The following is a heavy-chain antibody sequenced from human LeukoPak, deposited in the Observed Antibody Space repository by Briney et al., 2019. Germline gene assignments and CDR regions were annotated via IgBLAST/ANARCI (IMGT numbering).Heavy chain of an antibody. V-gene: IGHV3-11*01. CDR1: GFTFSDYY. D-gene: IGHD5-12*01. Sequence: GGSLRLSCAASGFTFSDYYMSWVRQAPGKGLEWVSYISRSGDIIYYADSVKGRFTISRDNAKNSLYLQMNSLRAEDTAVYYCARDIGGVAIEYYFDYWGQGTLVTVSS. CDR2: ISRSGDII. J-gene: IGHJ4*02. CDR3: ARDIGGVAIEYYFDY.